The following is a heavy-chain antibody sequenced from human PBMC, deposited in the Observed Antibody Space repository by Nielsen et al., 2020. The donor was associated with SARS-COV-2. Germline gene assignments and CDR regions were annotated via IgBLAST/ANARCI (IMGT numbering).Heavy chain of an antibody. CDR1: GGSVSSGSYY. J-gene: IGHJ4*02. CDR2: IYYSGST. V-gene: IGHV4-61*01. CDR3: ARDIAAAGTGFDY. D-gene: IGHD6-13*01. Sequence: SETLSLTCTVSGGSVSSGSYYWSWIRQPPGKGLEWIGYIYYSGSTNYNPSLKSRVTISVDTSKNQFSLKLSSVTAADTAVYYCARDIAAAGTGFDYWGQGTLVTV.